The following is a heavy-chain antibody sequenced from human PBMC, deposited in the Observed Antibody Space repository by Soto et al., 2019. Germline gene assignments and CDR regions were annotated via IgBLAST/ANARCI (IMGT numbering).Heavy chain of an antibody. Sequence: SETLSLTCTVSGGSISSYYWSWIRQPPGKGLEWIGYIYYSGSTNYNPSLKSRVTISVDTSKNQFSLKLGSVTAADTAVYYCARSAGRSIPFDYWGQGTLVTVSS. V-gene: IGHV4-59*08. J-gene: IGHJ4*02. CDR2: IYYSGST. D-gene: IGHD3-10*01. CDR3: ARSAGRSIPFDY. CDR1: GGSISSYY.